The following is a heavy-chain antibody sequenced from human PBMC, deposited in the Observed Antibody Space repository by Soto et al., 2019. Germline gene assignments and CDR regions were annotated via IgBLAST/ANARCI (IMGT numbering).Heavy chain of an antibody. CDR1: GFTFSTYG. CDR2: IVKDGSEK. J-gene: IGHJ4*02. V-gene: IGHV3-33*01. D-gene: IGHD4-17*01. Sequence: QVQLVESGGGVVQPGRSLRLSCAASGFTFSTYGMHWVRQAPGKGLEWVAVIVKDGSEKYYGDSVKGRFTISRDNSKNTLYLEMSSLRADDTAVYYCARDDDYVDNVLDYWGQGTLVTVSS. CDR3: ARDDDYVDNVLDY.